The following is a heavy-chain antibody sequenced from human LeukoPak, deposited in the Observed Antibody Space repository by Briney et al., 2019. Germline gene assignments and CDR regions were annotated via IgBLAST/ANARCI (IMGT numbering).Heavy chain of an antibody. D-gene: IGHD3-22*01. Sequence: ASVKVSCKASGYTFTSYDINWVRQAPGQGLEWMGWMNPNSGNTGYAQKFQGRVTMTRNTSISTAYMELSSLRSEDTAVYYCATQIDYYDSSGYYYYFDYWGQGTLVTVSS. CDR2: MNPNSGNT. V-gene: IGHV1-8*01. CDR3: ATQIDYYDSSGYYYYFDY. J-gene: IGHJ4*02. CDR1: GYTFTSYD.